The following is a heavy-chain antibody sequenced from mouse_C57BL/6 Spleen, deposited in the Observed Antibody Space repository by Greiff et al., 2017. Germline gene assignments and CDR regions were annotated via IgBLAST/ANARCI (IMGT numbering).Heavy chain of an antibody. V-gene: IGHV1-39*01. CDR3: AREGKRTAQATGFAY. J-gene: IGHJ3*01. CDR2: INPNYGTT. D-gene: IGHD3-2*02. CDR1: GYSFTDYN. Sequence: EVQLQQSGPELVKPGASVKISCKASGYSFTDYNMNWVKQSNGKSLEWIGVINPNYGTTSYNQKFKGKATLTVDQSSSTAYMQLNSLTSEDSAVYYCAREGKRTAQATGFAYWGQGTLVTVSA.